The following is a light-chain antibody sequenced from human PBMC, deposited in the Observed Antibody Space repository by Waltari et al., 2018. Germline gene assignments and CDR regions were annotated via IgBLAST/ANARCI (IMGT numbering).Light chain of an antibody. V-gene: IGLV2-14*03. Sequence: QSALTQPASVSLSPGQSITLSCTGTTSAIGSHNYVSWYQQHPGKAPKLIIFDVTNRPSGVSSRFSGSKSGNTASLIISGLQGEDEADYYCSSYMDTTALELFGGGTSLTVL. CDR3: SSYMDTTALEL. J-gene: IGLJ2*01. CDR1: TSAIGSHNY. CDR2: DVT.